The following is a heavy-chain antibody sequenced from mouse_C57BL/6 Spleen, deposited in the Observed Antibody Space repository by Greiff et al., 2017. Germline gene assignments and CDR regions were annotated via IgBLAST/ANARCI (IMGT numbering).Heavy chain of an antibody. CDR3: ARHLSVVAEPDY. J-gene: IGHJ4*01. V-gene: IGHV5-6*01. Sequence: EVMLVESGGDLVKPGGSQKLSCAASGFTFGSYGMSWVRQTPDKRLEWVATISSGGSYTYYPDSVKGRFTISRDNAKNTLYLQMSSLKSEDTAMYYCARHLSVVAEPDYWGQGTSVTVSS. CDR2: ISSGGSYT. CDR1: GFTFGSYG. D-gene: IGHD1-1*01.